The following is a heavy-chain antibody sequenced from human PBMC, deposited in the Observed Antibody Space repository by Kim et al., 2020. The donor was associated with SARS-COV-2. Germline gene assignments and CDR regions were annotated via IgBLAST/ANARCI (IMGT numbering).Heavy chain of an antibody. CDR3: ARNALYQLLYWGYYYGMDV. J-gene: IGHJ6*02. V-gene: IGHV3-33*01. Sequence: VAGIWNDGSNKYYAASVKDLFTISRDNSKNTLYLQMNSLRAEDTAVYYCARNALYQLLYWGYYYGMDVWGQGTTVTVSS. D-gene: IGHD2-2*02. CDR2: IWNDGSNK.